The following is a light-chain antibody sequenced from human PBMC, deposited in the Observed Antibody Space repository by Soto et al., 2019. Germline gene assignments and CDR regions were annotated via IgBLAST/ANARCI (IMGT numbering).Light chain of an antibody. J-gene: IGKJ5*01. Sequence: EIVLTHSPATLSLSPGESSTLSSRATRSVSSYLAWYQQKPGQAPRLLIYDASSRPTDIPARFSGSGSGTDFTLTISSLEPEHFALYYCQQRSNWPITFGQGTRLEIK. CDR3: QQRSNWPIT. CDR2: DAS. V-gene: IGKV3-11*01. CDR1: RSVSSY.